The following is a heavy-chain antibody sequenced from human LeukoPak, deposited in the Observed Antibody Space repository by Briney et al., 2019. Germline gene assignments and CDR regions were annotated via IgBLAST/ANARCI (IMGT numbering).Heavy chain of an antibody. Sequence: VGSLRLSCAASGFTFSSYSMNWVRQAPGKGLEWVSYISSSSSTMYYADSVKGRFTISRDNAKNSLYLQMNSLRAEDTAVYYCARDGGAPWLRSGYYFDYWGQGTLVTVSS. CDR2: ISSSSSTM. D-gene: IGHD5-12*01. CDR1: GFTFSSYS. CDR3: ARDGGAPWLRSGYYFDY. J-gene: IGHJ4*02. V-gene: IGHV3-48*01.